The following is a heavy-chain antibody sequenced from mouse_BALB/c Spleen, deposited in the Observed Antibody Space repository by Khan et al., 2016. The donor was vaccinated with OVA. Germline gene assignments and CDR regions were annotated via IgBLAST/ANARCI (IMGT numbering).Heavy chain of an antibody. CDR2: VNPNTGGS. Sequence: VQLQQSGPDLVKPGASVKISCKASGYSFTLYYMTWVKQSPGKSLEWIGRVNPNTGGSDYNQEFKGKAILTVDKSSNTAYMELHSLTSEDSAVYYCARGYDFFAYWGQGTLVTVSA. CDR3: ARGYDFFAY. CDR1: GYSFTLYY. D-gene: IGHD2-14*01. J-gene: IGHJ3*01. V-gene: IGHV1-26*01.